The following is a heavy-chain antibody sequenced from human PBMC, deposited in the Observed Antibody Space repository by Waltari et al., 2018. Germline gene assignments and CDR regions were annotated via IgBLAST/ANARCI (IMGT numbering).Heavy chain of an antibody. CDR3: ARETGVYGSGSYYFDF. CDR1: GFTFSTYW. V-gene: IGHV3-7*04. J-gene: IGHJ4*02. Sequence: EVQLVESGGHLVQPGGSLRLSCVASGFTFSTYWMHWVRQAPGKGLEWLANINQDGTEKNYVDSWKGRFTISRDDTKNSLYLQMNTLRAEDTAVYYCARETGVYGSGSYYFDFWGQGTLITVSS. D-gene: IGHD3-10*01. CDR2: INQDGTEK.